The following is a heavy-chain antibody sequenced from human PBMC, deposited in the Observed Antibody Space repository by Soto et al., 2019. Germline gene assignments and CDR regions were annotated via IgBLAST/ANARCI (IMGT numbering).Heavy chain of an antibody. CDR2: IHHSGST. J-gene: IGHJ4*02. V-gene: IGHV4-30-4*01. Sequence: PSETLSLTCPVSGGSISSGENFWNWIRQSPGKGLEWIGYIHHSGSTYYNPSLKSRLTISVDTSKNQISLKLNSVTAADTAVYYCARDTGTYPYYFDYWGQGTLVTVSS. D-gene: IGHD1-26*01. CDR3: ARDTGTYPYYFDY. CDR1: GGSISSGENF.